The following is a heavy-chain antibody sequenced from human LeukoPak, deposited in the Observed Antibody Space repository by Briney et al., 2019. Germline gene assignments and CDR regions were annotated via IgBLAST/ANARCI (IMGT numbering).Heavy chain of an antibody. CDR1: GFTFSSYA. CDR2: ISYDGSNK. Sequence: GGSLRLSCAASGFTFSSYAMHWVRQAPGKGLEWVAVISYDGSNKYYADSVKGRFTISRDNSKNTLYLQMNSLRAEDTAVYYCARDLNWDSSGPERYFDLWGRGTLVTVSS. J-gene: IGHJ2*01. V-gene: IGHV3-30-3*01. D-gene: IGHD3-22*01. CDR3: ARDLNWDSSGPERYFDL.